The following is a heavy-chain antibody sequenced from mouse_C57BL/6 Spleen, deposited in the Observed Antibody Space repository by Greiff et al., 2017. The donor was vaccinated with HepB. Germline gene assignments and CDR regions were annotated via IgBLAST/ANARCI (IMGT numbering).Heavy chain of an antibody. J-gene: IGHJ1*03. D-gene: IGHD2-4*01. Sequence: EVQLVESGGGLVKPGGSLKLSCAASGFTFSDYGMHWVRQAPEKGLEWVAYISSGSSTIYYADTVKGRFTISRDNAKNTLFLQMTSLRSEDTAMYYCARPLGLRREYFDVWGTGTTVTVSS. V-gene: IGHV5-17*01. CDR1: GFTFSDYG. CDR2: ISSGSSTI. CDR3: ARPLGLRREYFDV.